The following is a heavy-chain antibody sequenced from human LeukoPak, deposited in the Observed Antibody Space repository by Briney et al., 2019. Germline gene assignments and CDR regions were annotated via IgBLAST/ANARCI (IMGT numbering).Heavy chain of an antibody. V-gene: IGHV3-30*18. CDR2: ISYDGSNK. CDR3: AKRPGSYGGNSVDY. D-gene: IGHD4-23*01. J-gene: IGHJ4*02. CDR1: GFTFSSYG. Sequence: RPGRSLRLSCAASGFTFSSYGMHWVRQAPGKGLEWVAVISYDGSNKYYADSVKGRFTISRDNSKNTLYLQMNSLRAEDTAVYYCAKRPGSYGGNSVDYWGQGTLVTVSS.